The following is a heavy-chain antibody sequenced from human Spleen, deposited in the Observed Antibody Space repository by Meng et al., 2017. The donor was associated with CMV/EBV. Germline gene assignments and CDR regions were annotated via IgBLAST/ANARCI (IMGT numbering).Heavy chain of an antibody. D-gene: IGHD3-10*02. Sequence: RLQLQAGGAVLERPPDTPHLTCTVADGSISSGGYYWGWFRQPPGEVVEWIGSIDVNGNTYHNPPLRSRLTISRDTSKHQFSLKLSSVTATDTAVYYCARDTSMFQMDYWGQGTLVTVSS. CDR1: DGSISSGGYY. CDR2: IDVNGNT. CDR3: ARDTSMFQMDY. V-gene: IGHV4-39*06. J-gene: IGHJ4*02.